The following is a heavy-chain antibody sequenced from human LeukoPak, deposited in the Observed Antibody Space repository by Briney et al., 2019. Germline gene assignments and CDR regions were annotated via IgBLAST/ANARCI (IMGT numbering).Heavy chain of an antibody. D-gene: IGHD3-3*01. Sequence: SETLSLTCTVSGGSVSSGSYYWSWIRQPPGKGLEWIGYIYYSGSTNYNPSLKSRVTISVDTSKNQFSLKLSSVTAADTAVYYCARGGETYYDFWSGYLFDYWGQGTLVTVSS. CDR3: ARGGETYYDFWSGYLFDY. V-gene: IGHV4-61*01. CDR1: GGSVSSGSYY. CDR2: IYYSGST. J-gene: IGHJ4*02.